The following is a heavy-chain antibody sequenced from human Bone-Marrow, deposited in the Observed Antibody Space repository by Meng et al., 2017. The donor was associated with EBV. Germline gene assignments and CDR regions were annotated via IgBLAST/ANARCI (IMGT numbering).Heavy chain of an antibody. CDR2: ISGSGGNT. V-gene: IGHV3-23*01. CDR1: GFTFSSYA. J-gene: IGHJ5*02. Sequence: ESGGGLGDPGGSLRPSFAASGFTFSSYAMSWVRQSPGKGLEWVSAISGSGGNTYYADSVKGRFTISRDNSKNTVYLQMNSLRAEDTAVHYCAKGGWSSWFDPWGQGTLVTVSS. CDR3: AKGGWSSWFDP. D-gene: IGHD1-26*01.